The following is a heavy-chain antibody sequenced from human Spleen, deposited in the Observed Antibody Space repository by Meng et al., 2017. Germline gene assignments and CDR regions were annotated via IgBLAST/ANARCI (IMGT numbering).Heavy chain of an antibody. Sequence: GGSLRLSCTASGFSFTDHWMHWVRQGPGKGPVWVSRIDPDGSDPTYADSVKGRFTISRDNAKNTVYLQMNSLRVEDSALYYCTNDRLNHWGQGALVTVSS. CDR3: TNDRLNH. D-gene: IGHD1-1*01. CDR2: IDPDGSDP. CDR1: GFSFTDHW. V-gene: IGHV3-74*03. J-gene: IGHJ1*01.